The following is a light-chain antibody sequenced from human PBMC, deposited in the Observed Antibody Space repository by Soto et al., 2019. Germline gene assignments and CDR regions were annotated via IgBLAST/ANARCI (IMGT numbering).Light chain of an antibody. J-gene: IGKJ1*01. Sequence: EIVLTQSPGTLSLSPGERATLSCRASQSVSSTYLAWYQQTPGQAPRLLIYGASSRATGIAERFSGSGCGTDIPLTISMLEPDVVAVYCRQQNGSPPWTFGQGTKVEIK. CDR3: QQNGSPPWT. V-gene: IGKV3-20*01. CDR1: QSVSSTY. CDR2: GAS.